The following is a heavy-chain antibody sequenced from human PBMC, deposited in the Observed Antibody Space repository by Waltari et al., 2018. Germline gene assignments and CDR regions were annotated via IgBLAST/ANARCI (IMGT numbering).Heavy chain of an antibody. Sequence: QVQLVQSGAEVKKPGASVKVSCKASGYIFTSYGISWVRQAPGQGLEWMGWISAYNGNTNYAQKLQGRVTMTTDTSTSTAYMELRSLRSDDTAVYFCARDDSVDSSGYYVLRFDYWGQGTLVTVSS. CDR2: ISAYNGNT. CDR1: GYIFTSYG. J-gene: IGHJ4*02. V-gene: IGHV1-18*01. CDR3: ARDDSVDSSGYYVLRFDY. D-gene: IGHD3-22*01.